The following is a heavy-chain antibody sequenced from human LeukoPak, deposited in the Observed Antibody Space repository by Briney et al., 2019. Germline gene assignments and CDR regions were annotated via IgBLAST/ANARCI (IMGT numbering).Heavy chain of an antibody. J-gene: IGHJ6*02. CDR2: ISSSDANT. CDR3: ARAGPETYYYGMDV. Sequence: GGSLRLSCAASGFTFRNYAMYWVRQAPGKGLEWVSAISSSDANTYYADSVKGRFTISRDNSKNTLYLQMNSLRAEDTAVYYCARAGPETYYYGMDVWGQGTTVTVSS. CDR1: GFTFRNYA. V-gene: IGHV3-23*01.